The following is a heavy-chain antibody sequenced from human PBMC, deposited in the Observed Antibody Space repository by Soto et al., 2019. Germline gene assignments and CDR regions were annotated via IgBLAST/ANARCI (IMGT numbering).Heavy chain of an antibody. V-gene: IGHV1-69*01. CDR3: VRDPDDGTWFDY. Sequence: VQLVQSGAEVKKRGSSVKVSCKASGGTFSSYAISWVRQAPGQGLEWMGGIIPIFGTANYAQKFQCKVMITAVESTSTAYMELSSLRSEDTAVYDCVRDPDDGTWFDYWGQGTLVTVSS. CDR1: GGTFSSYA. CDR2: IIPIFGTA. J-gene: IGHJ5*01. D-gene: IGHD1-26*01.